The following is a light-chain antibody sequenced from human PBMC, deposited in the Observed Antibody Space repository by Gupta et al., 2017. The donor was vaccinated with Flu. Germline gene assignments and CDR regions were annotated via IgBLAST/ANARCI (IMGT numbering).Light chain of an antibody. Sequence: GERATLSCRASQSVSSYLAWYQQKPGQSPRLLIYDASNRATGIPARFSGSGSGTDFTLTISSLEPEDFAVIYCQQRSNFFGGGTKVEIK. CDR3: QQRSNF. J-gene: IGKJ4*01. CDR1: QSVSSY. CDR2: DAS. V-gene: IGKV3-11*01.